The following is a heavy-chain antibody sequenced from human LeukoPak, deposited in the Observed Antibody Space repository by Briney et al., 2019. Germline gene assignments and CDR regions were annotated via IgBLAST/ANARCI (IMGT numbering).Heavy chain of an antibody. D-gene: IGHD6-13*01. CDR1: GYSFTSYW. Sequence: GESLRIPCKGSGYSFTSYWISWVRQMPGKGLEWMGRIDPSDSYTNYSPSFQGHVTISADKSISTAYLQWSSLKASDTAMYYCARHGAAAGTEYGMDVWGKGTTVTVSS. CDR2: IDPSDSYT. V-gene: IGHV5-10-1*01. J-gene: IGHJ6*04. CDR3: ARHGAAAGTEYGMDV.